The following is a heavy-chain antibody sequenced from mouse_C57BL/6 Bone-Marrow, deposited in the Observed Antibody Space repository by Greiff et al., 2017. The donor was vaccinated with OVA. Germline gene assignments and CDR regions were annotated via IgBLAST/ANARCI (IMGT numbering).Heavy chain of an antibody. CDR1: GYTFTSYW. Sequence: QVQLQQPGAELVKPGASVKLSCKASGYTFTSYWMHWVKQRPGQGLEWIGMIHPNSGSTNYNEKFKSKATLTVDKTSSTDYMQLSSRTSEDSAVYYCARQRLRYAMDYWGQGTSVTVSS. J-gene: IGHJ4*01. CDR3: ARQRLRYAMDY. D-gene: IGHD2-4*01. V-gene: IGHV1-64*01. CDR2: IHPNSGST.